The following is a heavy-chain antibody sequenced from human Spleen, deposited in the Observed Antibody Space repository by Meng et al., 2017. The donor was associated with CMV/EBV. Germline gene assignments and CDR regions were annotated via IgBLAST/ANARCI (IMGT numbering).Heavy chain of an antibody. CDR3: AREVPAAISYYFYGMDV. Sequence: ASVKVSCKASGYTFTGYYMHWVRQAPGQGLEWMGWINPNSGGTNYAQKFQGRVTMTRDTSISTAYMELSRLRSDDTAVYYCAREVPAAISYYFYGMDVWGQGTTVTVSS. J-gene: IGHJ6*02. D-gene: IGHD2-2*01. V-gene: IGHV1-2*02. CDR1: GYTFTGYY. CDR2: INPNSGGT.